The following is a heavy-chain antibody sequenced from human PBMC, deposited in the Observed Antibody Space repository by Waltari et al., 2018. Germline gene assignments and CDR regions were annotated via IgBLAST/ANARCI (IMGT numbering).Heavy chain of an antibody. CDR2: IYHSGST. D-gene: IGHD2-15*01. CDR3: ARAGSCSGGSCYHAFDI. CDR1: GGSISSGGYS. V-gene: IGHV4-30-2*01. Sequence: QLQLQESGSGLVKPSQTLSLTCAVSGGSISSGGYSWSWIRQPPGKGLEWIGHIYHSGSTYYNPSLKSRVTISVDRSKNQFSLKLSSVTAADTAVYYCARAGSCSGGSCYHAFDIWGQGTMVTVSS. J-gene: IGHJ3*02.